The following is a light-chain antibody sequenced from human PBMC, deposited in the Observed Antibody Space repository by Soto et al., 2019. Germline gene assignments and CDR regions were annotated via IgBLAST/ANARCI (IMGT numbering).Light chain of an antibody. CDR1: SSDVGGYNY. Sequence: QSVLTQPASVSGSPGQSITISCTGTSSDVGGYNYVSWYQQHPGKAPKLMIYEVSNRPSGVSNRFSGSKSGNTASLTISGLQAEDVADYYCSSYTSSSDWVFGGGTKLTVL. J-gene: IGLJ3*02. CDR2: EVS. V-gene: IGLV2-14*01. CDR3: SSYTSSSDWV.